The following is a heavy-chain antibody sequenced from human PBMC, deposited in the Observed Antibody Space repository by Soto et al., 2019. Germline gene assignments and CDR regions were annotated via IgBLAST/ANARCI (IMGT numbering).Heavy chain of an antibody. D-gene: IGHD1-26*01. J-gene: IGHJ4*02. V-gene: IGHV3-15*01. Sequence: GGSLRLSCAASGFTFSNAWMSWVRQAPGKGLEWVGQIKSKTDGGTTDYSAPVKGRFTISRDDAKNTLYLQMNRQKTEDTAVYYCTVTYSGSYYDYWGQGTLVTVSS. CDR3: TVTYSGSYYDY. CDR2: IKSKTDGGTT. CDR1: GFTFSNAW.